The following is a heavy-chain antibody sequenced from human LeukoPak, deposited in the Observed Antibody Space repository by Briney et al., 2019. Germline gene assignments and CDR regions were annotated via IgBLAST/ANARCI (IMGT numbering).Heavy chain of an antibody. Sequence: ASVKVSCKASGYTFTGYYMHWVRQAPGQGLGWMGIINPSGGSTSYAQKFQGRVTMTRDTSTSTVYMELSSLRSEDTAVYYCARVSGGSLELDYWGQGTLVTVSS. D-gene: IGHD2-15*01. CDR3: ARVSGGSLELDY. CDR2: INPSGGST. CDR1: GYTFTGYY. J-gene: IGHJ4*02. V-gene: IGHV1-46*01.